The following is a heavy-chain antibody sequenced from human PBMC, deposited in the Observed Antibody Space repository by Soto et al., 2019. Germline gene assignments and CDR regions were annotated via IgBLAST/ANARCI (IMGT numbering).Heavy chain of an antibody. D-gene: IGHD1-1*01. CDR3: ARGTGRSGMAH. Sequence: SETLSLTCTVSGDSISSYYWSWIRQSPGKGLEWTGQIYYSGSTNYNPSLKSRVTISVDTSQNQFSLKLSSVTAADTAVYYCARGTGRSGMAHWGQGTLVTVSS. CDR1: GDSISSYY. V-gene: IGHV4-59*01. J-gene: IGHJ4*02. CDR2: IYYSGST.